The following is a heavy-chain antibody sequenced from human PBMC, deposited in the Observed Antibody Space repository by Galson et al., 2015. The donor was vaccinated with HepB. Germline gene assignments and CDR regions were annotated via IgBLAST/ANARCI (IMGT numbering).Heavy chain of an antibody. V-gene: IGHV3-33*01. CDR3: ARDMGDVGSSWYELDF. CDR2: IWFDGGEK. Sequence: SLRLSCAVSGFTFSTYGMHWVRQAPGKGLEWVAVIWFDGGEKYYGDSVRGRFTISRDNSKNTLYLQLNSLRAEDTAVYYCARDMGDVGSSWYELDFWGQGTLVTVSS. D-gene: IGHD6-13*01. J-gene: IGHJ4*02. CDR1: GFTFSTYG.